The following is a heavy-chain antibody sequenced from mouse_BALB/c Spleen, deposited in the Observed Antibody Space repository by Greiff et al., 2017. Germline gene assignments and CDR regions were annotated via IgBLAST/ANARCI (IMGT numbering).Heavy chain of an antibody. Sequence: VQLQQSGAELVKPGASVKLSCTASGFNIKDTYMHWVKQRPEQGLEWIGRIDPANGNTKYDPKFQGKATITADTSSNTAYLQLSSLTSEDTAVYYCARSTTGVARNFDVWGAGTTVTVSS. CDR3: ARSTTGVARNFDV. CDR1: GFNIKDTY. V-gene: IGHV14-3*02. CDR2: IDPANGNT. D-gene: IGHD1-1*01. J-gene: IGHJ1*01.